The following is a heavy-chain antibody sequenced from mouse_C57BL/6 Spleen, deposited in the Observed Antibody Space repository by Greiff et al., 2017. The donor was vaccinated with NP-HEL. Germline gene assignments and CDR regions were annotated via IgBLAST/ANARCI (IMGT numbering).Heavy chain of an antibody. D-gene: IGHD1-1*01. J-gene: IGHJ2*01. V-gene: IGHV5-6*01. CDR3: ARHALLRQYYFDY. CDR2: ISSGGSYT. Sequence: EVMLVESGGDLVKPGGSLKLSCAASGFTFSSYGMSWVRQTPDKRLEWVATISSGGSYTYYPDSVKGRFTISRDNAKNTLYLQMSSLKSEDTAMYYCARHALLRQYYFDYWGQGTTLTVSS. CDR1: GFTFSSYG.